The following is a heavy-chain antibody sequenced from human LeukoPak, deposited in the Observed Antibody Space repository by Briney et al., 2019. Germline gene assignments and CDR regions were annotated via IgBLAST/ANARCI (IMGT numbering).Heavy chain of an antibody. V-gene: IGHV4-59*01. Sequence: SETLSLTCTVSGGSISSYYWSWIRQPPGKGLEWIGYIYYSGSTNYNPSLKSRVTISVDSSKNQFSLKLSSVTATDTAVYYCARTTEGGYTYDYFYYYYMDVWGKGTTVTISS. CDR3: ARTTEGGYTYDYFYYYYMDV. CDR2: IYYSGST. J-gene: IGHJ6*03. D-gene: IGHD5-18*01. CDR1: GGSISSYY.